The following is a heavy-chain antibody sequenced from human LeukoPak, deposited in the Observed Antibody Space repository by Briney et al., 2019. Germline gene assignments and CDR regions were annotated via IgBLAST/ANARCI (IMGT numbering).Heavy chain of an antibody. J-gene: IGHJ6*03. CDR2: ISYSGST. D-gene: IGHD6-19*01. CDR1: GGSISSGSYY. V-gene: IGHV4-61*01. CDR3: ARVAVAGTFHYYYYMDV. Sequence: PSETLSLTCSVSGGSISSGSYYWSWIRQPPGTGLEWIGYISYSGSTDYNPSLKSRVTISVDTSKNQFSLKLSSVTAADTAVYYCARVAVAGTFHYYYYMDVWGKGTTVTISS.